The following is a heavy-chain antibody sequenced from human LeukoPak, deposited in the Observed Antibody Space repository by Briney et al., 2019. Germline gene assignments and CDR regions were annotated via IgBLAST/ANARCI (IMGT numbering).Heavy chain of an antibody. CDR1: GFTFSSYA. CDR3: ARGVAAAGTSNSFYYYYYMDV. CDR2: ISYDGSNK. Sequence: GGSLRLSCAASGFTFSSYAIHWVRQAPGKGLEWVALISYDGSNKYYADSVKGRFTISRDKSKNTLDLQMNSLSAEDTAVYYCARGVAAAGTSNSFYYYYYMDVWGKGTTVTVSS. D-gene: IGHD6-13*01. V-gene: IGHV3-30*04. J-gene: IGHJ6*03.